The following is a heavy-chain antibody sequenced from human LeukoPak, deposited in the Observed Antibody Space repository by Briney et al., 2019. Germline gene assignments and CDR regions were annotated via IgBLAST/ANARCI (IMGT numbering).Heavy chain of an antibody. V-gene: IGHV4-39*07. CDR3: ARELRGASSAPAAISNWFDP. J-gene: IGHJ5*02. CDR2: IYYSGST. CDR1: GGSISSSSYY. Sequence: SETLSLTCTVSGGSISSSSYYWGWIRQPPGKGLEWIRSIYYSGSTYYNPSLKSRVTISVDTSKNQFSLKLSSVTAADTAVYYCARELRGASSAPAAISNWFDPWGQGTLVTVSS. D-gene: IGHD2-2*01.